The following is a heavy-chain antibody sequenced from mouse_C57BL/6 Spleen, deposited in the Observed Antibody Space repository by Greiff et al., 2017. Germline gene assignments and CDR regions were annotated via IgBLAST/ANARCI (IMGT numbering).Heavy chain of an antibody. V-gene: IGHV1-42*01. Sequence: VQLKESGPELVKPGASVQISCKASGYSFTGYYMNWVKQSPEKSLEWIGEINPSTGGTTYNQKFKAKATLTVDKSSSTAYMQLKSLTSEDSAVYYCARFTTVVTSMDYWGQGTSVTVSS. D-gene: IGHD1-1*01. J-gene: IGHJ4*01. CDR3: ARFTTVVTSMDY. CDR1: GYSFTGYY. CDR2: INPSTGGT.